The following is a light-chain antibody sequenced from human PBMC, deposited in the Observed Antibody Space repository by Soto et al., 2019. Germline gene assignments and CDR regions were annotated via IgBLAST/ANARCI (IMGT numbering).Light chain of an antibody. CDR1: SSDVGSYNL. V-gene: IGLV2-23*01. J-gene: IGLJ1*01. Sequence: ALAQPASVSGSPGQSITISCTGTSSDVGSYNLVSWYQQHPGKAPKLMIYEGSKRPSGVPNRFSGSKSGNTASLTISGLQAEDEADYYCCSYAGSSTYVFGTGTKVTVL. CDR3: CSYAGSSTYV. CDR2: EGS.